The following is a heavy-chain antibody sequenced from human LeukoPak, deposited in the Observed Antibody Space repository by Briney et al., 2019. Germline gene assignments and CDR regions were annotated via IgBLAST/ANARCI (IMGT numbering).Heavy chain of an antibody. CDR3: ARGIAGGFDY. D-gene: IGHD2-21*01. CDR2: IIPNSGDA. Sequence: ASVKVSCKTSGYTFTGYHLHWVRQVPGQGLEWMGRIIPNSGDAIYALKFQVRVTLTRDTSISTVYMEMNRLRSDDTALYYCARGIAGGFDYWGQGTLVTVSS. CDR1: GYTFTGYH. J-gene: IGHJ4*02. V-gene: IGHV1-2*06.